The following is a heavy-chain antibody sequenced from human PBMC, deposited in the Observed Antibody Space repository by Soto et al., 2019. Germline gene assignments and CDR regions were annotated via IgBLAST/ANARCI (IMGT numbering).Heavy chain of an antibody. CDR2: ISSSSSYI. J-gene: IGHJ4*02. CDR1: GFTFSSYS. D-gene: IGHD6-6*01. CDR3: AREKYSRTPGAFDY. Sequence: EVQLVESGGGLVKPGGSLRLSCAASGFTFSSYSMNWVRQAPGKGLEWVSFISSSSSYIYYADSVKGRFAISRDNAKNSLYLQMNSLRAEDTAVYYCAREKYSRTPGAFDYWCQGTLVTVSS. V-gene: IGHV3-21*01.